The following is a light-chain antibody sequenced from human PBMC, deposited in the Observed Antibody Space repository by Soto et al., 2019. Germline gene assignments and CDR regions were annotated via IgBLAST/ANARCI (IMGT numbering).Light chain of an antibody. CDR1: QSVNSDY. J-gene: IGKJ1*01. CDR2: ATS. CDR3: HQFAYSPRT. Sequence: EIVLKQSPGTLSLSPGERATLSCRASQSVNSDYLAWFQQRPGQAPRLLIYATSRRASGIPDRFSGSGSGTDFTLAISRLEPEDVAVYYCHQFAYSPRTFGQGTKVEIK. V-gene: IGKV3-20*01.